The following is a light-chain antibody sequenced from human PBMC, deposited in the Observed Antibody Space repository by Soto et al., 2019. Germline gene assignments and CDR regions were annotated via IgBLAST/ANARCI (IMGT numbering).Light chain of an antibody. Sequence: QSALTQPASLSEPPGQSVTISCTGTSSDVGGYNYVSWYQQHPGKAPKLIIYDVDNRPSGISSRFSGSKSGNTASLTISGLQAEDEADYYCSSFSYSSTPNYVFGTGTKVTVL. V-gene: IGLV2-14*01. CDR1: SSDVGGYNY. J-gene: IGLJ1*01. CDR2: DVD. CDR3: SSFSYSSTPNYV.